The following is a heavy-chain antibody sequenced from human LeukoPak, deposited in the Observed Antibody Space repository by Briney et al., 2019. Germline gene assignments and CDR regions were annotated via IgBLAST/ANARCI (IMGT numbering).Heavy chain of an antibody. Sequence: ASVKVSCKASGYTFTSYDINWVRQATGQGLEWMGWMNPNSGNTGYAQKFQGRVTITRDTSASTAYMELSSLRSEDTAVYYCARGCGGDCLNAEYFQHWGQGTLVTVSS. J-gene: IGHJ1*01. CDR2: MNPNSGNT. V-gene: IGHV1-8*01. CDR3: ARGCGGDCLNAEYFQH. D-gene: IGHD2-21*02. CDR1: GYTFTSYD.